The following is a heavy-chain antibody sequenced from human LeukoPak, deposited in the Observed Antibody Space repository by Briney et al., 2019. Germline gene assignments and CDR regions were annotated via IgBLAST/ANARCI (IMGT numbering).Heavy chain of an antibody. V-gene: IGHV3-30*14. CDR2: ISYDGSNK. J-gene: IGHJ4*02. Sequence: GGSLRLSCAASGFTFSSYAMHWVRQAPGKGLEWVAVISYDGSNKYYADSVKGRFTISRDNSKNTLYLQMSSLRAEDTAVYYCVKEYYSSGWYKVEGHFDYWGQGTLVTVSS. CDR3: VKEYYSSGWYKVEGHFDY. D-gene: IGHD6-19*01. CDR1: GFTFSSYA.